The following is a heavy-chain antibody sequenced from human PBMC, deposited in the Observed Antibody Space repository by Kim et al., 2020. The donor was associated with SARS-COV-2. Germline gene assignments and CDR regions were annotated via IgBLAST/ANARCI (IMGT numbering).Heavy chain of an antibody. CDR3: ASTVTTSFGYFDY. V-gene: IGHV4-59*01. Sequence: CNPSLKRRVTISGDTSKNPFSLKRSSVTAADTAVYYCASTVTTSFGYFDYCGQGTLVTVSS. J-gene: IGHJ4*02. D-gene: IGHD4-17*01.